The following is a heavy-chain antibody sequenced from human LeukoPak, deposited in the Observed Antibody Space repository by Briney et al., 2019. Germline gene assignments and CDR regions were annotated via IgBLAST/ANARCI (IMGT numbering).Heavy chain of an antibody. CDR3: ARGGSAETDY. J-gene: IGHJ4*02. Sequence: PSETLSLTCTVSGGSISSYYWSWIRQPPGKGLEWIGYIYYSGSTNYNPSLKSRVTISVDTSKNQFSLKLSSVTAADTAVYYCARGGSAETDYWGQGTLVTVSS. V-gene: IGHV4-59*01. CDR2: IYYSGST. D-gene: IGHD2-15*01. CDR1: GGSISSYY.